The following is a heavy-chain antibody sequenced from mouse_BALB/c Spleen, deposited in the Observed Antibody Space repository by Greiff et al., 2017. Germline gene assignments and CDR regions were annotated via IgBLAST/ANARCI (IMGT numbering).Heavy chain of an antibody. Sequence: EVHLVESGGGLVQPGGSLRLSCATSGFTFTDYYMSWVRQPPGKALEWLGFIRNKANGYTTEYSASVKGRFTISRDNSQSILYLQMNTLRAEDSATYYCARDLLGDYWGQGTTLTVSS. CDR1: GFTFTDYY. V-gene: IGHV7-3*02. CDR2: IRNKANGYTT. CDR3: ARDLLGDY. D-gene: IGHD4-1*01. J-gene: IGHJ2*01.